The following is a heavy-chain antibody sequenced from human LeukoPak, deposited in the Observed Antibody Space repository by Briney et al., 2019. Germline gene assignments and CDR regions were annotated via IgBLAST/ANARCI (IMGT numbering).Heavy chain of an antibody. J-gene: IGHJ3*02. CDR3: SRDGAAGDDSAFDI. D-gene: IGHD3-22*01. V-gene: IGHV3-72*01. CDR2: IRRGTNGYTT. Sequence: GGSLRLSCTGSGFTFSDYILDWVRQAPGKGLEWLGRIRRGTNGYTTEYAASVKGRLTISRDDSKNSLYLHMNSLKIEDTARYHCSRDGAAGDDSAFDIWGQGTMVTVSS. CDR1: GFTFSDYI.